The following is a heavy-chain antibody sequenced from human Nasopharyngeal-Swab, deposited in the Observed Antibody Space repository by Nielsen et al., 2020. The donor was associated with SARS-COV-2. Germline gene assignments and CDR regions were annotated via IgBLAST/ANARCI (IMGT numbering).Heavy chain of an antibody. J-gene: IGHJ4*02. V-gene: IGHV4-59*08. CDR2: IYSSGST. D-gene: IGHD1-14*01. Sequence: SETLSLTFKVSGDSISTSPWSWIRQSQGKGLEGIGYIYSSGSTNYNPSLKSRVTISVETSTNKSSLRLNSVTAADTAVYFCARQMGTSWGQGTLVTVSS. CDR3: ARQMGTS. CDR1: GDSISTSP.